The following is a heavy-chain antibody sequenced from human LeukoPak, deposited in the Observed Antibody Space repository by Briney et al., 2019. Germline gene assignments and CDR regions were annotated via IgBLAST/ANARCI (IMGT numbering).Heavy chain of an antibody. D-gene: IGHD3-16*02. J-gene: IGHJ4*02. CDR2: ISAYNGNT. V-gene: IGHV1-18*01. CDR3: ARQYDYVWGSYRPCYFDY. Sequence: ASVKVSCTASGYTFTSYGISWVRQAPGQGLEWMGWISAYNGNTNYAQKLQGRVTMTTDTSTSTAYMELRSLRSDDTAVYYCARQYDYVWGSYRPCYFDYWGQGTLVTVSS. CDR1: GYTFTSYG.